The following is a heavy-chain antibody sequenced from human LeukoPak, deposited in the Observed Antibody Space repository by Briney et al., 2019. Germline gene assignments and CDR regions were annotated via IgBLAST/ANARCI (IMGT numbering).Heavy chain of an antibody. V-gene: IGHV4-59*01. CDR1: GGSISSYY. CDR3: AREVSGYYDSSGYGDAFDI. CDR2: IYYSGST. J-gene: IGHJ3*02. D-gene: IGHD3-22*01. Sequence: SETLSLTCTVSGGSISSYYWSWIRQPPGKGLEWIGYIYYSGSTNYNPSLKSRVTISVDTSKNQFSLKLSSVTAADTAVYYCAREVSGYYDSSGYGDAFDIWGQGTMVTVSS.